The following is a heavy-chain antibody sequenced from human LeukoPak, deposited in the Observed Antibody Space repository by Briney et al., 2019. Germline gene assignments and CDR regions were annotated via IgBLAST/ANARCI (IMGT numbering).Heavy chain of an antibody. J-gene: IGHJ4*02. V-gene: IGHV3-23*01. CDR1: GFTFSSYA. D-gene: IGHD3-3*01. CDR2: FNGIGGST. CDR3: AKVTDFWSGRNLDY. Sequence: GGSLRLSCAASGFTFSSYAMSWVRQAPGKGLEWVSAFNGIGGSTYYADSVKGRFTISRDNSKNTLYLQMNSLRAEDTAVYYCAKVTDFWSGRNLDYWGQGTLVTVSS.